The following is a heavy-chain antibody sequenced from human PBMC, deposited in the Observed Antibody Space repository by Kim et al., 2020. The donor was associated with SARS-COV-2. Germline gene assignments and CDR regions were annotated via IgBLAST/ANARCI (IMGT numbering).Heavy chain of an antibody. D-gene: IGHD4-17*01. CDR3: ARKNYGDFYFDY. V-gene: IGHV1-69*01. Sequence: NYAQKFQGRVTITADESTSTAYMELSSLRSEDTAVYYCARKNYGDFYFDYWGQGTLVTVSS. J-gene: IGHJ4*02.